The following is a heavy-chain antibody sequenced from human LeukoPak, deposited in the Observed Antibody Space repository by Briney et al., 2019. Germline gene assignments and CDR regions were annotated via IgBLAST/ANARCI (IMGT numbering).Heavy chain of an antibody. J-gene: IGHJ4*02. CDR1: GFTFDDYG. CDR2: ITWNGGST. Sequence: GGSLRLSCAASGFTFDDYGMNWVRQAPGKGLEWVSGITWNGGSTGYADSVKGRFTISRDSAKNSLYLQMNSLRAEDTALYFCARNYGGYDGTDSWGQGALVTVSS. V-gene: IGHV3-20*04. D-gene: IGHD5-12*01. CDR3: ARNYGGYDGTDS.